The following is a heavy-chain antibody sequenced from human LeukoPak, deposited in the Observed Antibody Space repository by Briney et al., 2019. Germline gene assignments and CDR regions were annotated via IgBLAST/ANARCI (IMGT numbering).Heavy chain of an antibody. CDR1: GYTFTRYY. CDR2: FDPSGGST. D-gene: IGHD3-10*01. CDR3: ARESGSAFDI. V-gene: IGHV1-46*01. J-gene: IGHJ3*02. Sequence: ASVKVSCTASGYTFTRYYMYWVRQAPGQGLEWMGTFDPSGGSTSYAQKFQGRVTMTRDTSTTTVYMELSSLRSEDPAVYYCARESGSAFDIWGQGTMVSVSS.